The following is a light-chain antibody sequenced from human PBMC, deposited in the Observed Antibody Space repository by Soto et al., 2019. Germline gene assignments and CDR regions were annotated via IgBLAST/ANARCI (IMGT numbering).Light chain of an antibody. CDR1: QGISNY. CDR2: AAS. J-gene: IGKJ3*01. CDR3: QKYNSAPFT. V-gene: IGKV1-27*01. Sequence: DIPMTQSPSSLSASVGDRVTITCRASQGISNYLAWYQQKPGKVPKLLIYAASTLQSGVPSRFSGSGSGADFTLTISILQPEDVAAYYCQKYNSAPFTFVPWTKVDIK.